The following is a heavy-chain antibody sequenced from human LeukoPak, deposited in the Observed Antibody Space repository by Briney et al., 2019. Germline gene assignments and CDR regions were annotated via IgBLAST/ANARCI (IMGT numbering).Heavy chain of an antibody. Sequence: PGGSLRLSCAASGFTVSSNYMSWVRQAPGKGLEWVSVIYSGGSTYYADSVKGRFTISRDNSKNTLYLQMNSLRAEDTAVYYCARTPGIAAAGSIRTKLSPHFDYWGQGTLVTVSS. D-gene: IGHD6-13*01. J-gene: IGHJ4*02. CDR2: IYSGGST. CDR1: GFTVSSNY. V-gene: IGHV3-53*01. CDR3: ARTPGIAAAGSIRTKLSPHFDY.